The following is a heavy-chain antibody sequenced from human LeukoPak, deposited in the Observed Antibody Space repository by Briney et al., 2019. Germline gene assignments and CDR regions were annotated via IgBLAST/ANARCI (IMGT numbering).Heavy chain of an antibody. CDR3: AKAARPPDY. CDR2: ISSNGGGT. Sequence: GGSLRLSCAASGFTFSSNAMSWVRQAPGKGLEWVSVISSNGGGTYYADSVKGRFTISRDNSKNTLYLQMNTLRVEDTATYYCAKAARPPDYWGQGTLVTVSS. CDR1: GFTFSSNA. V-gene: IGHV3-23*01. D-gene: IGHD6-6*01. J-gene: IGHJ4*02.